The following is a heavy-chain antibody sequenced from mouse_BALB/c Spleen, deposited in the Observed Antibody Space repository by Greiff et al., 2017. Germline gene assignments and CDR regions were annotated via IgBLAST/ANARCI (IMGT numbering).Heavy chain of an antibody. CDR2: ISNGGGST. Sequence: EVQLVESGGGLVQPGGSLKLSCAASGFTFSSYTMSWVRQTPEKRLEWVAYISNGGGSTYYPDTVKGRFTISRDNAKNTLYLQMSSLKSEDTAMYYCARHGAHRVAMDYWGQGTSVTVSS. CDR3: ARHGAHRVAMDY. V-gene: IGHV5-12-2*01. D-gene: IGHD1-3*01. J-gene: IGHJ4*01. CDR1: GFTFSSYT.